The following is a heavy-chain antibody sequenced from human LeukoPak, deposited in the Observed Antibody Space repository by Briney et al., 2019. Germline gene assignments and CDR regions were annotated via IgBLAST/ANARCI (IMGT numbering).Heavy chain of an antibody. Sequence: GASVKVSCKASGHTFTGYYMHWVRQAPGQGLEWMGWINPNSGGTNYAQKFQGRVTMTRDTSISTAYMELSRLRSDDTAVYYCARGFPMVRGVIDYWGQGTLVTVSS. D-gene: IGHD3-10*01. CDR1: GHTFTGYY. V-gene: IGHV1-2*02. CDR3: ARGFPMVRGVIDY. CDR2: INPNSGGT. J-gene: IGHJ4*02.